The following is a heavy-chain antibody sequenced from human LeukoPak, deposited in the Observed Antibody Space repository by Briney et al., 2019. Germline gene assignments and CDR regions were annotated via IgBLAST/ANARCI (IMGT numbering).Heavy chain of an antibody. CDR2: IKSKTDGGTT. Sequence: PGGSLRLSCAASGFTFSNAWTSWVREAPGKGLEWVGRIKSKTDGGTTDYAAPVKGRFTISRDDSKNTLYLQMNSLKTEDTAVYYCTTEVPRITMVRGAFDYWGQGTLVTVSS. D-gene: IGHD3-10*01. CDR1: GFTFSNAW. V-gene: IGHV3-15*01. CDR3: TTEVPRITMVRGAFDY. J-gene: IGHJ4*02.